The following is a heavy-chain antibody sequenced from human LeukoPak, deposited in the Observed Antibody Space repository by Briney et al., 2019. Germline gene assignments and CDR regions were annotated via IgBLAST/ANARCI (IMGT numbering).Heavy chain of an antibody. CDR3: ARGRSGEQWLVYHFQH. V-gene: IGHV1-69*13. D-gene: IGHD6-19*01. Sequence: SVSVSSTASGGTFSTDAISWVRQAPGQGLEWMGGMIPIFGTANYSQKFQGRVTITADEPTSTPYMELRSLRSEDTAVYYCARGRSGEQWLVYHFQHWGQGTLVTVPS. CDR2: MIPIFGTA. J-gene: IGHJ1*01. CDR1: GGTFSTDA.